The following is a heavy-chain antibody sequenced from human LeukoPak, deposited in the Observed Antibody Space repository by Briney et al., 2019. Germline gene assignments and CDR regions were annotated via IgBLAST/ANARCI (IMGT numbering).Heavy chain of an antibody. V-gene: IGHV3-30*03. CDR2: ISYDGSNK. CDR3: ARTRYYDILTGNILGSPPDY. J-gene: IGHJ4*02. D-gene: IGHD3-9*01. CDR1: GFTFSSYG. Sequence: GGSLRLPCAASGFTFSSYGMHWVRQAPGKGLEWVAVISYDGSNKYYADSVKGRFTISRDNSKNTLYLQMNSLRVEDTAVYYCARTRYYDILTGNILGSPPDYWGQGTLVTVSS.